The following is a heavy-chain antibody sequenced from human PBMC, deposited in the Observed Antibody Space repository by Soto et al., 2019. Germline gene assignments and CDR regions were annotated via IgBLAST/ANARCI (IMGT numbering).Heavy chain of an antibody. CDR3: ARDIGSYAYGEGY. CDR1: GGSINSYW. V-gene: IGHV4-4*07. CDR2: VYSTGTT. J-gene: IGHJ4*02. Sequence: SETLSLTCSVSGGSINSYWWSWIRQPAGKGLEWIGRVYSTGTTDYNPSLNSRATMSVETSKNQFSLKLTSVTAADTAVYYCARDIGSYAYGEGYWGQGIQVTVS. D-gene: IGHD3-10*01.